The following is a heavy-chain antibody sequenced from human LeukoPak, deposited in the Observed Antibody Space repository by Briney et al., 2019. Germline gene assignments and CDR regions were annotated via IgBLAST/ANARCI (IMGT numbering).Heavy chain of an antibody. D-gene: IGHD1-14*01. J-gene: IGHJ4*02. CDR3: ARHSGTLGYFDY. Sequence: SETLSLTWTVSGGSISSYYWSWIRQPPGKGLEWIGYFYYRGSTNYNPSLKSRVTISLDTSKNQFSLRLRSVTAADTAVYYCARHSGTLGYFDYWGQGTRVTVSS. CDR1: GGSISSYY. CDR2: FYYRGST. V-gene: IGHV4-59*12.